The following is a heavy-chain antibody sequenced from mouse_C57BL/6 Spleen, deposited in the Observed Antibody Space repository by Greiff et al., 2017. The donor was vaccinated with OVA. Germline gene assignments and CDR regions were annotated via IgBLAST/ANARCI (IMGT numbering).Heavy chain of an antibody. J-gene: IGHJ2*01. Sequence: VQLQQPGAELVKPGASVKLSCKASGYTFTSYWMQWVEQRPGQGLEWIGEIDPSDSYTNYNQKFKGKATLTVDTSSSTAYMQLSSLTSEDSAVYYCARGAITTVVANFDDWGKGTTLTVSS. CDR1: GYTFTSYW. D-gene: IGHD1-1*01. CDR3: ARGAITTVVANFDD. CDR2: IDPSDSYT. V-gene: IGHV1-50*01.